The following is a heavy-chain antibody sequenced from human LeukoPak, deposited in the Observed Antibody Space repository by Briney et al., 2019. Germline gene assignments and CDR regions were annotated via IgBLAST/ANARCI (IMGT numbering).Heavy chain of an antibody. CDR3: TRDPIVGAPDYFDY. V-gene: IGHV3-21*01. Sequence: VGSLRLSCAASGFTFSSESMNWVGQAPGKGLEGVASISSSSSYIYYADSVKGRFTISRENAKKRLYLQRNSLRAEERAVYYCTRDPIVGAPDYFDYWGQGTLVTVSS. J-gene: IGHJ4*02. CDR1: GFTFSSES. CDR2: ISSSSSYI. D-gene: IGHD1-26*01.